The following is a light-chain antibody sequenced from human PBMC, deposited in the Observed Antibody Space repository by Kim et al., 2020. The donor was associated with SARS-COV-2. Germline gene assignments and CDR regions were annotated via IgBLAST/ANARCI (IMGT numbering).Light chain of an antibody. CDR2: QDS. V-gene: IGLV3-1*01. Sequence: SVSPGQTASITCSGDKLGDKYACWHQQKPGQSPVLVIYQDSKRPSGIPERFSGSNSGNTATLTISGTQAMDEADYYCQAWDSNTGVFGGGTQLTVL. CDR1: KLGDKY. J-gene: IGLJ2*01. CDR3: QAWDSNTGV.